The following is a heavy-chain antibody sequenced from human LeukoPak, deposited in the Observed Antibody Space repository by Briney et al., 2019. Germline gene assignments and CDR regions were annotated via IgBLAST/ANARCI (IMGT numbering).Heavy chain of an antibody. J-gene: IGHJ3*02. Sequence: SETLSLTCAVYGGSYSGYYWSWIRQPPGKGLEGIGEINHSGSTNYNPCLKSRVTISVDTSKIQFYLKLSSVSAADTAVYYCARALSYYDSSGYGGDAFDIWGQGTMVTVSS. V-gene: IGHV4-34*01. D-gene: IGHD3-22*01. CDR2: INHSGST. CDR3: ARALSYYDSSGYGGDAFDI. CDR1: GGSYSGYY.